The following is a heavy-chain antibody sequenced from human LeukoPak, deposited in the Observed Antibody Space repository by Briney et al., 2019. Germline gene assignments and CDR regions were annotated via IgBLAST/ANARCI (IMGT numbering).Heavy chain of an antibody. Sequence: GESLKISCKGSGYSFTSYWIGWVRQMPGKGLEWMGIIYPGDSDTRYSPSFQGQVTISADKSISTAYLQWSSLKASDTAMYYCARLWGITIFGVVTGWLDPWGQGTLVTVSS. V-gene: IGHV5-51*01. CDR3: ARLWGITIFGVVTGWLDP. CDR2: IYPGDSDT. CDR1: GYSFTSYW. J-gene: IGHJ5*02. D-gene: IGHD3-3*01.